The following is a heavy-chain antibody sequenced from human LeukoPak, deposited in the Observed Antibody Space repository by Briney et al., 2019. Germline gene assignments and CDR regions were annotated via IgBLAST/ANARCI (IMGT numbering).Heavy chain of an antibody. V-gene: IGHV3-48*04. Sequence: GGSLRLSCAASGFTFNSYSMNWVRQAPGKGLEWVSYISSSSSTIYYADSVKGRFTISRDNAKNSLYLQMNRLRADDTAVYYCASKVMAWGQGTLVTVSS. CDR1: GFTFNSYS. CDR2: ISSSSSTI. CDR3: ASKVMA. J-gene: IGHJ5*02.